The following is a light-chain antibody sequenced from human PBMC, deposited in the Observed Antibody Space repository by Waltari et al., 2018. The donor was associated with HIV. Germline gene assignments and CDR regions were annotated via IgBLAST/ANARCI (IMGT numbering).Light chain of an antibody. CDR2: DFS. V-gene: IGLV2-11*01. CDR3: CSYAGSYTLV. J-gene: IGLJ2*01. CDR1: SSDVGGYNY. Sequence: QSALTQPRSVSGSPGQSVTISCTGTSSDVGGYNYVSWYQQPPGKAPKLMIYDFSQRPSGVPDRFSGSKSGNTASLTISGLQAEDEADYYCCSYAGSYTLVFGGGTKLTVL.